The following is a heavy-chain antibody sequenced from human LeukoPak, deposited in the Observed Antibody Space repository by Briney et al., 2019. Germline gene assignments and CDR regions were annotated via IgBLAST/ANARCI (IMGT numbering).Heavy chain of an antibody. CDR1: GYTFTGYH. J-gene: IGHJ4*02. CDR2: VNPNSGDA. Sequence: SVKASCKASGYTFTGYHIHWVRQAPGQGLEWMGWVNPNSGDANYAQSFQGRVTVTRDTSISTAYLDLSSLRSEDTAVYYCAASPDYYDSSGYSYYFDYWGQGTLVTVSS. D-gene: IGHD3-22*01. CDR3: AASPDYYDSSGYSYYFDY. V-gene: IGHV1-2*02.